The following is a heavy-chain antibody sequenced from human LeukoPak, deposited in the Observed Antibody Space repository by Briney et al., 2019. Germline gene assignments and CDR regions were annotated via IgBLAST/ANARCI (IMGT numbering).Heavy chain of an antibody. V-gene: IGHV4-39*01. CDR2: IYYSGST. CDR1: GGSISSSSYS. D-gene: IGHD6-19*01. J-gene: IGHJ4*02. Sequence: SETLSLTCTVSGGSISSSSYSWGWIRQPPGKGLGWIGSIYYSGSTYYNPSLKSRVTISVDTSKNQFSLKLSSVTAADTAMYYCARHYQWLVPFDYWGQGTLVTVSS. CDR3: ARHYQWLVPFDY.